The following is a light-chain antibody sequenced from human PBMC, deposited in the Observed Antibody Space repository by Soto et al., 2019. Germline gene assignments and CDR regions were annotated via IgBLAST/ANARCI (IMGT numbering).Light chain of an antibody. CDR2: DTS. V-gene: IGKV3-11*01. CDR1: KSVSSY. CDR3: QQRPYWPPIT. J-gene: IGKJ5*01. Sequence: VLSQSPATLSLSPAERATPSCRTTKSVSSYLAWYQQKPGQAPRLLIYDTSNRATGVPARFSGSGSGTDFTLTISSLEPEDCAIYYCQQRPYWPPITFGRGTRLE.